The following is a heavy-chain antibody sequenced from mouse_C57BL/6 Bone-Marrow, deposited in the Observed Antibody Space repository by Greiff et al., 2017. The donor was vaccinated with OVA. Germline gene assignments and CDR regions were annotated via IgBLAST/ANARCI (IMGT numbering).Heavy chain of an antibody. CDR2: ISDGGSYT. D-gene: IGHD4-1*01. CDR3: ARDWDDDY. Sequence: EVQLVESGGGLVKPGGSLKLSCAASGFTFGSYAMSWVRQTPEKRLEWVATISDGGSYTYYPDNVKGRFTISRDNAKNNLYLQMSHLKSEDTAMYYCARDWDDDYWGQGTTLTVSS. CDR1: GFTFGSYA. V-gene: IGHV5-4*01. J-gene: IGHJ2*01.